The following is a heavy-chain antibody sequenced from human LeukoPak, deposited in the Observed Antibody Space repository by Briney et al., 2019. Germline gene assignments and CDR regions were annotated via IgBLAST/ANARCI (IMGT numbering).Heavy chain of an antibody. CDR2: ISGDSSRT. CDR1: GFALSTYW. Sequence: GGSLRLSCVASGFALSTYWMDWVRQAPGKGPVWISHISGDSSRTSYADSVKGRFTIFRDNAKNTLYLQMNSLRAEDTAVYYCGRNRGYDALDYWGQGTLVTVSS. J-gene: IGHJ4*02. CDR3: GRNRGYDALDY. D-gene: IGHD5-12*01. V-gene: IGHV3-74*01.